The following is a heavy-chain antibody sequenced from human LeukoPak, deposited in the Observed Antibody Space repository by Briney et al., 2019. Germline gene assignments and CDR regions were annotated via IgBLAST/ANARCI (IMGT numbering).Heavy chain of an antibody. CDR1: GYTFTGYY. V-gene: IGHV1-2*06. CDR3: ARDINDYGGYEVGY. CDR2: INPNSGGT. J-gene: IGHJ4*02. Sequence: GASVKVSCKASGYTFTGYYMHWVRQAPGQGLKWMGRINPNSGGTNYAQKFQGRVTMTRDTSISTAYMELSRLRSDDTAVYYCARDINDYGGYEVGYWGQGTLVTVSS. D-gene: IGHD4-17*01.